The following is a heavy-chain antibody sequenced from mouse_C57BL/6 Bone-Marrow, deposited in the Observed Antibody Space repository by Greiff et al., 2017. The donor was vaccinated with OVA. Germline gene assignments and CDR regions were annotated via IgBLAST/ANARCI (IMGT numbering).Heavy chain of an antibody. D-gene: IGHD2-3*01. CDR2: ISGGGGNT. J-gene: IGHJ2*01. CDR3: ARDGYYPYYFDY. V-gene: IGHV5-9*01. Sequence: VMLVESGGGLVKPGGSLKLSCAASGFTFSSYTMSWVRQTPEKRLEWVATISGGGGNTYYPDSVKGRFTISRDNAKNTLYLQMSSLRSEDTALYYCARDGYYPYYFDYWGQGTTLTVSS. CDR1: GFTFSSYT.